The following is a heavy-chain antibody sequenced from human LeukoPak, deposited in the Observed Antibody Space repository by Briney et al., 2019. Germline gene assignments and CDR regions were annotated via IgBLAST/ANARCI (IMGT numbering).Heavy chain of an antibody. CDR1: GGTFSSYA. CDR2: ISAYNGNT. D-gene: IGHD6-6*01. CDR3: ARVPYSSFRSDGMDV. Sequence: ASVKVSCKASGGTFSSYAISWVRQAPGQGLEWMGWISAYNGNTNYAQKLQGRVTMTTDTSTSTAYMELRSLRSDDTAVYYCARVPYSSFRSDGMDVWGQGTTVTVSS. J-gene: IGHJ6*02. V-gene: IGHV1-18*01.